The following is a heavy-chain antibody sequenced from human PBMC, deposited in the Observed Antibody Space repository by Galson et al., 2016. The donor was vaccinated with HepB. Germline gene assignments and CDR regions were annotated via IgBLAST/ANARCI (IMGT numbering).Heavy chain of an antibody. V-gene: IGHV3-21*01. CDR1: GFTFSSYS. J-gene: IGHJ4*02. D-gene: IGHD3/OR15-3a*01. CDR3: ANSLMISTSQGRGST. CDR2: ISSTTTYI. Sequence: SLRLSCAASGFTFSSYSMNWVRQAPGKGLEWVSSISSTTTYIYYADSVKGRFTISRDNAKNSVYLQMNSLRAVDTAVYYCANSLMISTSQGRGSTWGQGTLVTVSS.